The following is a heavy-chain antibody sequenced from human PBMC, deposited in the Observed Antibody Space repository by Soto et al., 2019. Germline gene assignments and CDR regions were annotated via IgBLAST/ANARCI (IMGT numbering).Heavy chain of an antibody. Sequence: GGTNYAQKFQGWVTMTRDTSISTAYMELSRLRSDDTAVYYCARGGDIVVVVAATLEGAFDIWGQGTMVTVSS. V-gene: IGHV1-2*04. D-gene: IGHD2-15*01. J-gene: IGHJ3*02. CDR3: ARGGDIVVVVAATLEGAFDI. CDR2: GGT.